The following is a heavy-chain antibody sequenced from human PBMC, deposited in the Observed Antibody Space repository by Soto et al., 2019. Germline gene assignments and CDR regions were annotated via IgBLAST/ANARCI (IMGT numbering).Heavy chain of an antibody. CDR1: GFTFSGYW. CDR3: ARDRDYYEAAY. Sequence: EVQLVESGGDLVQPGGSLRLSCAASGFTFSGYWMGWVRQAPGKGLEWVASIMKDGGEKKYVDSVRGRFTISRDNVQNSLFLQMDSLRVEDTAVYDCARDRDYYEAAYWGQGTLVTVSS. CDR2: IMKDGGEK. V-gene: IGHV3-7*01. D-gene: IGHD3-22*01. J-gene: IGHJ4*01.